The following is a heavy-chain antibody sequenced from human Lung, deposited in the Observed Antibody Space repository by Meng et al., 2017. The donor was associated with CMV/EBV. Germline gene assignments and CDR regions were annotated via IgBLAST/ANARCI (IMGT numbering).Heavy chain of an antibody. V-gene: IGHV3-21*01. CDR1: GFSFRSYS. CDR2: ISRDSAYI. Sequence: GGSXRLXCAASGFSFRSYSMNWVRLTPGKGLEWVASISRDSAYIFYADSGKGRFTISRDNDKNSLYLQMNSLRAEDTALYYCARDPHEGDIVVVPVVWAQVTXVTVAS. J-gene: IGHJ6*02. CDR3: ARDPHEGDIVVVPVV. D-gene: IGHD2-2*01.